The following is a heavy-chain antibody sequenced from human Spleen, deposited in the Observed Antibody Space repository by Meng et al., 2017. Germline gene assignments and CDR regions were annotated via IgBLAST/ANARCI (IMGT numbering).Heavy chain of an antibody. Sequence: SVKVSCKASGYTFTTYAIHWVRQAPGQSLEWMGWINTANGDTAYSQHLQDRITISRDTSASTADMDLSSLRSEDTAVYYCSRDSGSGSLHYWGQGSLVTVSS. J-gene: IGHJ4*02. V-gene: IGHV1-3*04. CDR2: INTANGDT. CDR1: GYTFTTYA. D-gene: IGHD3-10*01. CDR3: SRDSGSGSLHY.